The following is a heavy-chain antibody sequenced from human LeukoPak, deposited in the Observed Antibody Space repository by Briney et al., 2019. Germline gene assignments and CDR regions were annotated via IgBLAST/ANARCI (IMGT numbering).Heavy chain of an antibody. J-gene: IGHJ4*02. CDR2: ISGTYGST. D-gene: IGHD3-22*01. CDR3: AKDLVSSGYYDY. CDR1: GLTFSSHA. V-gene: IGHV3-23*01. Sequence: GGSLTLSCAASGLTFSSHAMGWVPQAPGKGLEWVSGISGTYGSTYYTDSVKGRFTIARDNSRNTLYLQMNSLRAEETAVYYCAKDLVSSGYYDYWGQETLVTVSS.